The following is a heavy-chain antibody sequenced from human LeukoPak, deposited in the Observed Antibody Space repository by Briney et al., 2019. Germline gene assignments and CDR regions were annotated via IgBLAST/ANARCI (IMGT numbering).Heavy chain of an antibody. CDR2: IYHSGST. Sequence: PSETLSLTCAVYGGSFSGYYWSWIRQPPGKGLEWIGEIYHSGSTNYNPSLKSRVTISVDTSKNQFSLKLSSVTAADTAVYYCARPRISTRWFDPWGQGTLVTVSS. V-gene: IGHV4-34*01. CDR1: GGSFSGYY. D-gene: IGHD5/OR15-5a*01. J-gene: IGHJ5*02. CDR3: ARPRISTRWFDP.